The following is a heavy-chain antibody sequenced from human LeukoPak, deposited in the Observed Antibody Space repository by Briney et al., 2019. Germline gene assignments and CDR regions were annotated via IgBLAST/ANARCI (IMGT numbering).Heavy chain of an antibody. D-gene: IGHD4-17*01. Sequence: SETLSLTCTVSGYSISSGYYWGWIRQPPGKGLEWIGSIYYSGSTYYNPSLKSRVTISVDTSKNQFSLKLSSVTAADTAVYYCARDPHLSLDYGDYVLGAFDIWGQGTMVTVSS. V-gene: IGHV4-38-2*02. J-gene: IGHJ3*02. CDR3: ARDPHLSLDYGDYVLGAFDI. CDR1: GYSISSGYY. CDR2: IYYSGST.